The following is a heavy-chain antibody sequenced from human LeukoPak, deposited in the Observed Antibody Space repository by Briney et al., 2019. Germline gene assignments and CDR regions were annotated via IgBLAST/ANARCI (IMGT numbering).Heavy chain of an antibody. Sequence: GASVKVSCKASGYTFTGYYTHWVRQAPGQGLEWMGWINPNSGGTNYAQKFQGRVTMTRDTSISTAYMELSRLRSDDTAVCYCARVRGVITHLPTLDYWGQGTLVTVSS. J-gene: IGHJ4*02. D-gene: IGHD3-10*01. CDR1: GYTFTGYY. CDR2: INPNSGGT. CDR3: ARVRGVITHLPTLDY. V-gene: IGHV1-2*02.